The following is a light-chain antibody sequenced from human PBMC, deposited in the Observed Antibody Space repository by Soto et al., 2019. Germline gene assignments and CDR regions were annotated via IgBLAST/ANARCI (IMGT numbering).Light chain of an antibody. CDR1: QSISTW. Sequence: DIQMTQSPSTLSASVGDRVTITCRASQSISTWLAWYQQKPGKAPKLLIYDAFYLEGGVPSRFSGSGSGTEFTLAISSLQPDDLATFYCKQYDSFWTFGQGTKVEI. CDR2: DAF. V-gene: IGKV1-5*01. CDR3: KQYDSFWT. J-gene: IGKJ1*01.